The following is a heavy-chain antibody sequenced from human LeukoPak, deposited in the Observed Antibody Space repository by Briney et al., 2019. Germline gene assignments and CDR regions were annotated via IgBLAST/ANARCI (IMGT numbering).Heavy chain of an antibody. CDR3: ARGWTQDAFDI. J-gene: IGHJ3*02. CDR1: GFTFSSYG. V-gene: IGHV3-30*19. D-gene: IGHD2-15*01. CDR2: IWYDGSNK. Sequence: GGSLRLSCAASGFTFSSYGMHWVRQAPGKGLEWVAVIWYDGSNKYYADSVKGRFTISRDNSKNTLYLQMNSLRAEDTAVYYCARGWTQDAFDIWGQGTMVTVSS.